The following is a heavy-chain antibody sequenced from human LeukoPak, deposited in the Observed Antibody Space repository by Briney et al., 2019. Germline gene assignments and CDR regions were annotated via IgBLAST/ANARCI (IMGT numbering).Heavy chain of an antibody. CDR1: GGTFSSYA. D-gene: IGHD3-16*02. Sequence: ASVNVSCKASGGTFSSYAISWVRQAPGQGLEWMGGIIPIFGTANYAQKFQGRVTITADESTSTAYMELSSLRSEDTAVYYCARADYDYVWGSYRYSGFDYWGQGTLVTVSS. V-gene: IGHV1-69*01. J-gene: IGHJ4*02. CDR2: IIPIFGTA. CDR3: ARADYDYVWGSYRYSGFDY.